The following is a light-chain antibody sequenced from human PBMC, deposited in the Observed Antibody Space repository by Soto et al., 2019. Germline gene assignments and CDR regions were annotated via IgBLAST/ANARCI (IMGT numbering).Light chain of an antibody. J-gene: IGKJ2*01. CDR3: QQRRNWPPMYT. CDR1: QSFSTY. CDR2: DAS. Sequence: EIVLTQSPVTLSLSPGERATLSCRASQSFSTYLAWYQQKPGQAPRLLIHDASNRATGIPARFSGSGSGTDFTLTISSREPEDFAVYYCQQRRNWPPMYTFGQGTKLEI. V-gene: IGKV3-11*01.